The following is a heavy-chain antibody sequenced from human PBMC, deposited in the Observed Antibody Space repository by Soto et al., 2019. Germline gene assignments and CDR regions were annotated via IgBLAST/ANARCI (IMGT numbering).Heavy chain of an antibody. CDR2: IIPIFGTA. D-gene: IGHD3-22*01. Sequence: SVKVSCKASGGTFSSYAISWVRQAPGQGLEWMGGIIPIFGTANYAQKFQGRVTITADESTSTAYMELSSLRSEDTAVYYCARLPYYYDSSGYYDYWGQGTLVTAPQ. CDR3: ARLPYYYDSSGYYDY. J-gene: IGHJ4*02. V-gene: IGHV1-69*13. CDR1: GGTFSSYA.